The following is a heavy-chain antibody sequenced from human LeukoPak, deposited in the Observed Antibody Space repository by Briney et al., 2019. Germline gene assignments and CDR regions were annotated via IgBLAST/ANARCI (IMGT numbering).Heavy chain of an antibody. CDR1: GFTFSSYA. Sequence: GGSLRLSCSASGFTFSSYAMHWVRQAPGKGLEYVSAISSNGGSTYYADSVKGRFTISRDNSKNTLYLQMSSLRAEDTAVYYCVTTLVGATSLYAFDIWGQETMVTVSS. D-gene: IGHD1-26*01. CDR2: ISSNGGST. J-gene: IGHJ3*02. V-gene: IGHV3-64D*09. CDR3: VTTLVGATSLYAFDI.